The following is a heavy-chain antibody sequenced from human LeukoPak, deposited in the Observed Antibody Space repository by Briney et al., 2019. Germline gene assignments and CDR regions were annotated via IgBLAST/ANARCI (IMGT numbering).Heavy chain of an antibody. CDR1: GFNFSAYG. Sequence: PGGSLRLSCAASGFNFSAYGMHWVRPAPGKGLEWVTFIRYDGNIKYYADSVKGRFTISRDNSKNTLDLQMNSLRVEDTAVYYCAKPTSLKDANYGLTVTNYWGQGILVTVSS. J-gene: IGHJ4*02. D-gene: IGHD3-10*01. V-gene: IGHV3-30*02. CDR2: IRYDGNIK. CDR3: AKPTSLKDANYGLTVTNY.